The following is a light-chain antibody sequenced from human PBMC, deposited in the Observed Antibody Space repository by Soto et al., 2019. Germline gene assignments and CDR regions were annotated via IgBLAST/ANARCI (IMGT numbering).Light chain of an antibody. CDR3: SSYTSSSTPVV. J-gene: IGLJ1*01. CDR2: EVS. CDR1: SSDVGGYNY. V-gene: IGLV2-14*01. Sequence: QSALTQPASVSGSPGQSITISCTGTSSDVGGYNYVSWYQQHPGKAPNLMIYEVSNRPSGVSNRFSGSKSGNTASLTISGLQAEDEADYYCSSYTSSSTPVVFGTGTKVTVL.